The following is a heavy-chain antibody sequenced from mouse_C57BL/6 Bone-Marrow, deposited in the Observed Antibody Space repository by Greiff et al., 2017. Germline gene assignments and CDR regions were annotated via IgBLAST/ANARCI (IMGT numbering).Heavy chain of an antibody. CDR3: AREELRFFAY. D-gene: IGHD4-1*01. Sequence: QVQLQQPGAELVMPGASVKLSCKASGYTFTDYYINWVKQRPGQGLEWIARIYPASGYTYYNEKFKGKATLTAKKSSSTAYMQLSSLTSEDSAVAFYAREELRFFAYWGQGTRLTVSS. CDR1: GYTFTDYY. CDR2: IYPASGYT. V-gene: IGHV1-76*01. J-gene: IGHJ2*03.